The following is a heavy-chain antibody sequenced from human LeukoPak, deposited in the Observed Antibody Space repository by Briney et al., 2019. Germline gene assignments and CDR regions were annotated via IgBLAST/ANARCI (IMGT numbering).Heavy chain of an antibody. Sequence: SETLPLTCGVLGGSLSGYYWSWTRQPPGKGLEWLGEIHPSGSTNYNPSLKSRVTMSVDTSENHFSLKLTSVTAADTAVYYCARGTDRSKIGYWGQGTLVTVSS. CDR1: GGSLSGYY. CDR3: ARGTDRSKIGY. J-gene: IGHJ4*02. D-gene: IGHD3-22*01. CDR2: IHPSGST. V-gene: IGHV4-34*01.